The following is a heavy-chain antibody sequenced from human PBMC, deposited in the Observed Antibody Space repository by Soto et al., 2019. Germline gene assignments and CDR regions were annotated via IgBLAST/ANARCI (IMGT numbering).Heavy chain of an antibody. Sequence: PSETLSLTCTVSCGSISSGDYYWSWIRQPPGKGLEWIGHIYYSGSTYYNPSLQSRVTISVDTSKNQFSLKLSSVTASDTAVYYCARNRVVPAARVDYWGQGTLVTVSS. CDR2: IYYSGST. J-gene: IGHJ4*02. D-gene: IGHD2-2*01. CDR3: ARNRVVPAARVDY. V-gene: IGHV4-30-4*01. CDR1: CGSISSGDYY.